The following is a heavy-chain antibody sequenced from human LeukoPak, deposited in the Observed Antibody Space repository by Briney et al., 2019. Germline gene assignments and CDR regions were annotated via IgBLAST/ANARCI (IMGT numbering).Heavy chain of an antibody. V-gene: IGHV1-3*01. CDR2: ISAGNGNT. D-gene: IGHD5-12*01. CDR3: ARGGIVATTDFDY. Sequence: ASVKVSCKASGYTFTSYAMHWVRQAPGQRLEWMGWISAGNGNTKYSQKFQGRVTITRDTSASTAYMELSSLRSEDTAVYYCARGGIVATTDFDYWGQGTLVTVSS. CDR1: GYTFTSYA. J-gene: IGHJ4*02.